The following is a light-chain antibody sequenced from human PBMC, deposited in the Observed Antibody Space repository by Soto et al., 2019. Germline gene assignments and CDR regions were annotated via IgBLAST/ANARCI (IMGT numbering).Light chain of an antibody. CDR2: DAS. J-gene: IGKJ2*01. CDR3: QQRSNWPPKYT. V-gene: IGKV3-11*01. Sequence: EIVLTQSPATLSLSPGERATLSCRAIQSFSSYLAWYQQKPGQAPRLLIYDASNRATGIPDRFSGSGSGTDFPLTISSLEPEDFAVYYCQQRSNWPPKYTFGQGTKLEIK. CDR1: QSFSSY.